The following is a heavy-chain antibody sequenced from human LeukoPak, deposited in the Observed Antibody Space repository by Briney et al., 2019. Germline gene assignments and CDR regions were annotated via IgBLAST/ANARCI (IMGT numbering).Heavy chain of an antibody. CDR3: AKDGYLEAAAGTYDFDY. V-gene: IGHV3-30-3*01. D-gene: IGHD6-13*01. CDR2: ISYDGSNK. J-gene: IGHJ4*02. CDR1: GFTFSSYA. Sequence: GRSLRLSCAASGFTFSSYAMHWVRQAPGKGLEWVAVISYDGSNKYYADSVKGRFTISRDNSKDTLYLQMNSLRAEDTAVYYCAKDGYLEAAAGTYDFDYWGQGTLVTVSS.